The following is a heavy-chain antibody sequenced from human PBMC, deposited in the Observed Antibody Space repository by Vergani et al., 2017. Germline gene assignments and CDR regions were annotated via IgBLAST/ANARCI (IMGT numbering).Heavy chain of an antibody. V-gene: IGHV4-34*01. CDR2: IYQTGRP. Sequence: QVQLQQWGGGLLKPSETLSPTCVVNGGSFTSYHWTWIRQSPGEGLEWVDDIYQTGRPDYNPSLKSRATLSVDKSRNQFSLTLNSVTATDTALYFCARVNTETTGHLYYYYYMDVSAQGSAVSVS. CDR3: ARVNTETTGHLYYYYYMDV. D-gene: IGHD4-11*01. J-gene: IGHJ6*03. CDR1: GGSFTSYH.